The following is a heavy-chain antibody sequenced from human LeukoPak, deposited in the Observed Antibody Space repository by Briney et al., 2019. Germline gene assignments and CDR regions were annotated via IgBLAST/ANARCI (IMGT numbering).Heavy chain of an antibody. CDR2: ISGGGETT. D-gene: IGHD4-17*01. CDR3: ARDYADYVGYFFFDY. J-gene: IGHJ4*02. CDR1: GFTFNDYA. V-gene: IGHV3-23*01. Sequence: GGSLRLSCAASGFTFNDYAMNWVRRAPGKGLEWVSSISGGGETTYYADSAKGRFTISRDNSQNTLYLQMNSLRAEDTAIYYCARDYADYVGYFFFDYWGQGTLVTVSS.